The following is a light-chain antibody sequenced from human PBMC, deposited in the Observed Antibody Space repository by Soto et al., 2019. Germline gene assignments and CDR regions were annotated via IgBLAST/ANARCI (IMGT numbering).Light chain of an antibody. CDR1: QSVTNY. CDR2: DAS. CDR3: QQRLNWPPG. V-gene: IGKV3-11*01. Sequence: SVFAHSPDTLSGCRGERAAPSCRASQSVTNYIAWYQQRPGQAPRLLIYDASNRATGVPARFSGSGSGTDFTLTISDLEPADFGLYYCQQRLNWPPGFGQGTKVDI. J-gene: IGKJ1*01.